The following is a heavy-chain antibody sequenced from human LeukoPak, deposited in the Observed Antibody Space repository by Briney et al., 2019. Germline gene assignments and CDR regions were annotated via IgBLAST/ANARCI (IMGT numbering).Heavy chain of an antibody. J-gene: IGHJ4*02. CDR3: ARVTGYMIEDYFDY. CDR1: GGSISSYY. Sequence: SETLSLTCSVSGGSISSYYWSWIRQPPGKGLEWIGYIYYSGSTNYNPSLKSRVTISVDTSKNQFSLKLRSVTAADTAVYYCARVTGYMIEDYFDYWGQGTLVTVSS. CDR2: IYYSGST. V-gene: IGHV4-59*01. D-gene: IGHD3-22*01.